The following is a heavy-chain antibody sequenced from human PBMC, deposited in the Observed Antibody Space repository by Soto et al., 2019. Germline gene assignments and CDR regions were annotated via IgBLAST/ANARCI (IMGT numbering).Heavy chain of an antibody. V-gene: IGHV4-30-4*01. CDR2: TYDSGST. CDR1: GGSISGGGYY. CDR3: AREIIPLTTDWYFDL. D-gene: IGHD4-17*01. Sequence: SETLSLTCTVSGGSISGGGYYWSWIRQPPGKGLEWIGYTYDSGSTYYNPSLKSRISISVDTSKNQFSLRLTSVTAADTAVYYCAREIIPLTTDWYFDLWGRGTLVTVSS. J-gene: IGHJ2*01.